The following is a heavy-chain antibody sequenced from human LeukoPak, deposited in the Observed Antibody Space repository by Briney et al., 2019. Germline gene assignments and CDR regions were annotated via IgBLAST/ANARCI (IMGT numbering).Heavy chain of an antibody. Sequence: GGSLRLSCAASGFTFSSHCMNWVSQAPGKGLEWVANIKEDGSEKYYVDSVKGRFTISRDNAKNSLCLQMNSLRAEDTAIYYCVRSGGYWGQGTLVTVSS. CDR2: IKEDGSEK. D-gene: IGHD1-26*01. V-gene: IGHV3-7*05. J-gene: IGHJ4*02. CDR1: GFTFSSHC. CDR3: VRSGGY.